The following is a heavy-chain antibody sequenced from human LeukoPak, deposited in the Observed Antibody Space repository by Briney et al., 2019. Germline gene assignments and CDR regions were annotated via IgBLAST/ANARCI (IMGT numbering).Heavy chain of an antibody. CDR2: IYYSGST. CDR1: GDSISSSSYY. J-gene: IGHJ4*02. CDR3: ARYWGPYDNSGAYFDY. V-gene: IGHV4-39*01. D-gene: IGHD3-22*01. Sequence: SETLSLTCTVSGDSISSSSYYWVWLRQPPGKGLEWIATIYYSGSTYYNPSLKSRVTISVDTSKSQFSLKLSSVTAADTAMYYCARYWGPYDNSGAYFDYWGQGTLVTVSS.